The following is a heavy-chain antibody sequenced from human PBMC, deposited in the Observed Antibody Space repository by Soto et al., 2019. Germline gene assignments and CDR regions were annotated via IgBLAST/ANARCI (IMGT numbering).Heavy chain of an antibody. Sequence: QVQLQESGPGLVRPSETLSLTCTVSGGSVSGGSYFWSWVRQPPGKGLEWIGYFYYSGSNKYNPSLKSRVTILEDTSKNQFSLKLNSVTAADTAVYYCARAGRMGTCDYWGQGALVTVSS. CDR1: GGSVSGGSYF. CDR3: ARAGRMGTCDY. D-gene: IGHD1-1*01. CDR2: FYYSGSN. J-gene: IGHJ4*02. V-gene: IGHV4-61*01.